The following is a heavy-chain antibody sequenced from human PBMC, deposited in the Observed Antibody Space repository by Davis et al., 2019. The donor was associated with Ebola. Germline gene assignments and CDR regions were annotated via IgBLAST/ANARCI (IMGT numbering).Heavy chain of an antibody. Sequence: GGSLRLSCAASGFTFSSYWMTWVRQAPGEGLEWVANVNQDGSEKYYVDSVKGRFTISRDNAKNSLYLQMNSLRAEDTAVYYCLYGMDVWGQGTTVTVSS. V-gene: IGHV3-7*01. CDR2: VNQDGSEK. J-gene: IGHJ6*02. CDR3: LYGMDV. CDR1: GFTFSSYW.